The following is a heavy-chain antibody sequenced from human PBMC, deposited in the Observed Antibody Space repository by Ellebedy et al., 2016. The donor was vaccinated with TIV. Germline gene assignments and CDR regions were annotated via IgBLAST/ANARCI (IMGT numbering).Heavy chain of an antibody. CDR1: GFTFNSYA. CDR2: ISGSGGST. Sequence: GESLKISCAASGFTFNSYAMSWVRQAPGKGLEWVSTISGSGGSTYYADSVRGRFTISRDNSKKTLSLQMNSLSADDTAAYYCARGRGGGSDSSTPRYYFDYWGQGTLVTASS. CDR3: ARGRGGGSDSSTPRYYFDY. D-gene: IGHD2-2*01. V-gene: IGHV3-23*01. J-gene: IGHJ4*02.